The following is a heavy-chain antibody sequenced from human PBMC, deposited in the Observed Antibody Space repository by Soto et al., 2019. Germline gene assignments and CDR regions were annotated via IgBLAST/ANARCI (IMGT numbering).Heavy chain of an antibody. CDR3: ARELMPAAGSGDFYAMDV. CDR1: GFTFSSYT. D-gene: IGHD6-13*01. J-gene: IGHJ6*04. Sequence: LRLSCAASGFTFSSYTMHWVRQAPGKGLEWVAVITYNGNEYYTDSVRGRFTISRDSSRTTVYLQMNSLRPGDTALYYCARELMPAAGSGDFYAMDVWGKGTTVTVSS. CDR2: ITYNGNE. V-gene: IGHV3-30*04.